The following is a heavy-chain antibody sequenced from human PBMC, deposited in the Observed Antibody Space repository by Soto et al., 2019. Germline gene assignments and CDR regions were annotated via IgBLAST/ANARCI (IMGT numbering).Heavy chain of an antibody. Sequence: GGSLRLSCAAPGFIFSDYAMSWVRQAPGKGLEWVSGISGSGRTTYYADSVKGRFTISRDNSKNTLDLQMNSLRAEDMAVYYCAIDRWDDLGASWGQGTLVTVSS. D-gene: IGHD1-26*01. CDR2: ISGSGRTT. J-gene: IGHJ1*01. CDR3: AIDRWDDLGAS. CDR1: GFIFSDYA. V-gene: IGHV3-23*01.